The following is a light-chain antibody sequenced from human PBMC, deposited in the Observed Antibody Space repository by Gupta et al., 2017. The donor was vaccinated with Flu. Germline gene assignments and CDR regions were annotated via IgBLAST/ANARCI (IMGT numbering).Light chain of an antibody. V-gene: IGLV7-46*01. J-gene: IGLJ3*02. CDR2: DTS. CDR1: TGAVTSGHY. CDR3: LLSYNDVRV. Sequence: QAVVTQEPSLTVSPGGTVTLTCGSDTGAVTSGHYPYWFQQKPGQAPRTFIFDTSDKHSWTPARFSGSLLGGKAALTLSGAQAEDEADYYCLLSYNDVRVFGGGTKLTVL.